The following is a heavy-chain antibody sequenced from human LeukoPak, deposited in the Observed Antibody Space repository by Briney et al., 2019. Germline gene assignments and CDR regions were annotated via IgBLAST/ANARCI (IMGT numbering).Heavy chain of an antibody. V-gene: IGHV1-69*13. CDR2: IIPIFGTA. Sequence: GASVKVSCKASGYTFTSYDINWVRQATGQGLEWMGGIIPIFGTANYAQKFQGRVTITADESTSTAYMELSSLRSEDTAVYYCARDLVSYCGGDCYSASQARSQLTDAFDIWGQGTMVTVSS. J-gene: IGHJ3*02. D-gene: IGHD2-21*02. CDR1: GYTFTSYD. CDR3: ARDLVSYCGGDCYSASQARSQLTDAFDI.